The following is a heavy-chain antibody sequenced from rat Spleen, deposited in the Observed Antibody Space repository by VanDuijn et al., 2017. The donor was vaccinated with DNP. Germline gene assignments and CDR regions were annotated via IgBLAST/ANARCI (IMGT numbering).Heavy chain of an antibody. V-gene: IGHV5-31*01. CDR2: ITSSGGST. Sequence: EVQLVESGGDLVQPGRSLKLSCVASGFTFNNYWMTWIRQVPGKGLEWVASITSSGGSTYYRDSLKGRFTISRDTAKSTLYLQMDSLRSEDTATYYCASSILRGYWGQGVMVTVSS. D-gene: IGHD1-6*01. CDR1: GFTFNNYW. CDR3: ASSILRGY. J-gene: IGHJ2*01.